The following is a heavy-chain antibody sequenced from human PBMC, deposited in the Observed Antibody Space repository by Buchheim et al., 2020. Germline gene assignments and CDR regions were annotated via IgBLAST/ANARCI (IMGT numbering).Heavy chain of an antibody. CDR1: GFTFSSYS. D-gene: IGHD3-3*01. CDR3: ARDRGGYDFWSGYYSGMDV. Sequence: EVQLVESGGGLVKPGGSLRLSCAASGFTFSSYSMNWVRQAPGKGLEWVSSISSSSSYIYYADSVKGRFTISRDNAKNSLYLQMNSLRAEDTAVYYCARDRGGYDFWSGYYSGMDVWGQGTT. CDR2: ISSSSSYI. J-gene: IGHJ6*02. V-gene: IGHV3-21*01.